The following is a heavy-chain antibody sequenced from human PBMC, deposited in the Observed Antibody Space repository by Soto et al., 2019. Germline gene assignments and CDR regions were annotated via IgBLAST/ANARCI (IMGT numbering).Heavy chain of an antibody. CDR3: SRVTAVSGTEYFHD. V-gene: IGHV1-46*03. CDR1: GYTFTNYY. Sequence: QVQLVQSGAEVKKPGASVKVSCKAPGYTFTNYYMHWVRQAPGQGLEWMGIINPSGGSTSYAQKFQGRVTMTRDTSTSTVYMELSSLRSEDTAVYYCSRVTAVSGTEYFHDRGQGTLVTVSS. J-gene: IGHJ1*01. D-gene: IGHD6-19*01. CDR2: INPSGGST.